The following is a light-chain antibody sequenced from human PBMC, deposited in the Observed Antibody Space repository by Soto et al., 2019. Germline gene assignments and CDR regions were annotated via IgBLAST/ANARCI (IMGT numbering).Light chain of an antibody. CDR3: ATWDDSLKGYV. J-gene: IGLJ1*01. Sequence: QSVLTQPPSASGTPGQRVTISCSGSSSNIGSSTVTWYQQLPGAAPTVLIHSNNQRPSGVPDRFSGSKSGTSAFLAISGLQSDDEADYYCATWDDSLKGYVFGTGTKLTVL. CDR2: SNN. CDR1: SSNIGSST. V-gene: IGLV1-44*01.